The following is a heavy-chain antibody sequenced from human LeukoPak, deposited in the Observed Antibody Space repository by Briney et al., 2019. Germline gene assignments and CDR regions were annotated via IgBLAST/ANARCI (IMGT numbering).Heavy chain of an antibody. CDR2: IYYSGST. D-gene: IGHD3-3*01. J-gene: IGHJ4*02. V-gene: IGHV4-39*01. CDR3: ASLTYYDFWSGYYVFDY. Sequence: PSETLSLTCTASGGSISSSSYYWGWIRQPPGKGLEWIGSIYYSGSTYYNPSLKSRVTISVDTSKNQFSLKLSSVTAADTAVYYCASLTYYDFWSGYYVFDYWGQGTLVTVSS. CDR1: GGSISSSSYY.